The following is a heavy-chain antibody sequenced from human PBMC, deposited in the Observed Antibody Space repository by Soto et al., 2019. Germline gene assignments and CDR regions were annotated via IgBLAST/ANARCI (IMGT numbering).Heavy chain of an antibody. CDR2: IYYSGST. CDR3: ANHIVVVPAAEDWFYP. Sequence: QLQLQESGPGLVKPSETLSLTCTVSGGSISSSSYYWGRIRQPPGKGLEWIGSIYYSGSTYYNPSLKTRVTISVDTSKNQFSLKLSSVTAADTAVYYCANHIVVVPAAEDWFYPWGQGTLVTVSS. D-gene: IGHD2-2*01. CDR1: GGSISSSSYY. V-gene: IGHV4-39*01. J-gene: IGHJ5*02.